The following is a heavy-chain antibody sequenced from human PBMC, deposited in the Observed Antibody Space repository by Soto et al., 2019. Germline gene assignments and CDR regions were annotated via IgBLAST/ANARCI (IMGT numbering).Heavy chain of an antibody. Sequence: SETLSLTCTVSGASVGISIYQWGLIRKPPGKGLEWIGSVYYTGSTYTGSTYYNPSLKSRVTISVDTSKNQFSLKLSSVTAADTAVYYCARHPLSLRAPPEYYFDYWGQGTLVTVSS. V-gene: IGHV4-39*01. CDR2: VYYTGSTYTGST. J-gene: IGHJ4*02. D-gene: IGHD3-16*01. CDR1: GASVGISIYQ. CDR3: ARHPLSLRAPPEYYFDY.